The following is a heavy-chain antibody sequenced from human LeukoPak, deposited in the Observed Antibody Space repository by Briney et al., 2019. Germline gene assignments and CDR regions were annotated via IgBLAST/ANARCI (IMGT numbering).Heavy chain of an antibody. V-gene: IGHV3-9*01. CDR3: AKSSIQLWPYYYYMDV. CDR1: GFTFDDYA. CDR2: ISWNSGSI. J-gene: IGHJ6*03. Sequence: HPGRSPRLSYAASGFTFDDYAMHWVRQAPGKGLEWGSGISWNSGSIGYADSVKGRFTISRDNAKNSLYLQMNSLRAEDTALYYCAKSSIQLWPYYYYMDVWGKGTTVTVSS. D-gene: IGHD5-18*01.